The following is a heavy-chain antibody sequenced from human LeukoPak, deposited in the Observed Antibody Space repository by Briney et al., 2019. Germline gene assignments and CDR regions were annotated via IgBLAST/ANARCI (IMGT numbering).Heavy chain of an antibody. CDR3: ARDGANYYGSGSYYNRNWFDP. Sequence: SETLSLTCTVSGGSISSSSYYWGWIRQPPGKGLEWIGSIYYSGSTYYNPSLKSRVTISVDTSKNQFSLKLSSVTAADTAVYYCARDGANYYGSGSYYNRNWFDPWGQGTLVTVSS. D-gene: IGHD3-10*01. CDR1: GGSISSSSYY. J-gene: IGHJ5*02. CDR2: IYYSGST. V-gene: IGHV4-39*07.